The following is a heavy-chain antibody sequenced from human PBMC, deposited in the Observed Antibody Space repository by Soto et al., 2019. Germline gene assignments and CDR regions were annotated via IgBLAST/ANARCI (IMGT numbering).Heavy chain of an antibody. Sequence: PSQTLSLTCAISGDSISGKSVAWYWIRQSPSRGLEWLGRTYFRAKWNYDYAVSVKSRITINPDTSKNQFSLQLHSVTPEDSAVYYCAGVDGATLNFFDYWGQGIPVTVSS. CDR2: TYFRAKWNY. CDR1: GDSISGKSVA. J-gene: IGHJ4*02. D-gene: IGHD1-26*01. CDR3: AGVDGATLNFFDY. V-gene: IGHV6-1*01.